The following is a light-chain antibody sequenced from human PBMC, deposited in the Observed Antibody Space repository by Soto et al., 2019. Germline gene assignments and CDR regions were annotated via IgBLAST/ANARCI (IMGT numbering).Light chain of an antibody. CDR2: EAT. V-gene: IGLV2-23*01. Sequence: QSALTQPASVSGSPGQSITISRTGTSTDIGNYNFVSWYQQYPGKVPRVVIYEATLRPSGVSTRFSASKSGNTASLTISGLQAEDEADYYCFSYSGRSNWVFGGGTQLTVL. J-gene: IGLJ3*02. CDR1: STDIGNYNF. CDR3: FSYSGRSNWV.